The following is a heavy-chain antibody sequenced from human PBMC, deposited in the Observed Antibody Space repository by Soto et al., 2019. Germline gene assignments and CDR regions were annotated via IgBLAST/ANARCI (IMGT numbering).Heavy chain of an antibody. Sequence: VESLKISCKGSGYSFAGYWITWVRQKPGKGLEWMGRIDPSDSQTYYSPSFRGHVTISVTKSITTVFLQWSSLRASDTAMYYCARQIYDSDTGPNFQYYFDSWGQGTQVTVSS. J-gene: IGHJ4*02. V-gene: IGHV5-10-1*01. CDR2: IDPSDSQT. D-gene: IGHD3-22*01. CDR3: ARQIYDSDTGPNFQYYFDS. CDR1: GYSFAGYW.